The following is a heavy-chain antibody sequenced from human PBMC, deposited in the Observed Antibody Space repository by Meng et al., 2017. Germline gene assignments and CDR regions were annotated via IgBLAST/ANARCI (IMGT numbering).Heavy chain of an antibody. V-gene: IGHV1-69*02. CDR3: ARVAVAGHFDY. D-gene: IGHD6-19*01. CDR2: IIPILGIA. CDR1: GGNFSSYT. J-gene: IGHJ4*02. Sequence: QLPRVQSWAELKKPGSSVKVSCKAAGGNFSSYTISWVRQAPGQGLEGRGRIIPILGIAKYAQKFQGRVTITADKYTSTAYMELSSLRSEDTAVYYCARVAVAGHFDYWGQGTLVTVSS.